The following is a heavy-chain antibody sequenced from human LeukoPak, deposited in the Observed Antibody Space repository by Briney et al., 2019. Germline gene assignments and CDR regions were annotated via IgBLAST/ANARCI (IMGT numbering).Heavy chain of an antibody. CDR1: GFTFNEAW. J-gene: IGHJ4*02. Sequence: GGSLRFSCSASGFTFNEAWMSWVRQAPGKGLEWIGRSKGKTGGGTTDVAAPGQGRFIISRDESSHTLSLQMNSLEIEDSAVYYCTAGGDGTYSSDYWGQGTLVTVS. CDR2: SKGKTGGGTT. V-gene: IGHV3-15*01. D-gene: IGHD1-26*01. CDR3: TAGGDGTYSSDY.